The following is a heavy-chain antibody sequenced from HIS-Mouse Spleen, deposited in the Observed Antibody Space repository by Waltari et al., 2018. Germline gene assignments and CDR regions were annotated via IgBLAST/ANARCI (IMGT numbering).Heavy chain of an antibody. Sequence: QVQLQQWGAGLLKPSETLSLTCAVYGGSFSGYYWRWIRQPPGKGLEWIGESNHSGGTNYNPSLKSRVTISVDTSKNQFSLKLSSVTAADTAVYYCARGQGWGIDAFDIWGQGTMVTVSS. CDR2: SNHSGGT. D-gene: IGHD3-16*01. CDR3: ARGQGWGIDAFDI. CDR1: GGSFSGYY. V-gene: IGHV4-34*01. J-gene: IGHJ3*02.